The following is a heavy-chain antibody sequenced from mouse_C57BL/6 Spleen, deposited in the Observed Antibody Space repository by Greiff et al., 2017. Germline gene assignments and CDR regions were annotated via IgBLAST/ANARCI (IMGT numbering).Heavy chain of an antibody. CDR2: IYPGDGDT. D-gene: IGHD2-1*01. CDR3: ARAGNYGNAFDV. CDR1: GNAFSSYW. Sequence: VQLQQSGAELVKPGASVKISCKASGNAFSSYWLNWVKQRPGKGLEWIGQIYPGDGDTNYNGKFKGKATLTADKSSSTAYMQLSSLTSEDSAVYFCARAGNYGNAFDVWGTGTTVTVSS. J-gene: IGHJ1*03. V-gene: IGHV1-80*01.